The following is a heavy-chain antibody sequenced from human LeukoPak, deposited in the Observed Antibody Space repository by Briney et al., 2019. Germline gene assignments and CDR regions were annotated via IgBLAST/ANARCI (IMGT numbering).Heavy chain of an antibody. V-gene: IGHV3-30*02. Sequence: GGPLSFPCAASGFTFSSNGWTWSAQAQGKGWRGGAFIRYDGSNKYYADSVKGRFTISRDNSKNTLYLQMNSLRAEDTAVYYCAREGGSNYYFDYWGQGTLVTVSS. CDR3: AREGGSNYYFDY. CDR1: GFTFSSNG. J-gene: IGHJ4*02. CDR2: IRYDGSNK. D-gene: IGHD1-26*01.